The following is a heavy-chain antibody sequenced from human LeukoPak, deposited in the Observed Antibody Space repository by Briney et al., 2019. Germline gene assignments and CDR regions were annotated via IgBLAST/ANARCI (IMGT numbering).Heavy chain of an antibody. CDR3: ARATGRYGSGSYYSKN. CDR2: INPNSGGT. V-gene: IGHV1-2*02. J-gene: IGHJ4*02. D-gene: IGHD3-10*01. Sequence: GASVKVSCKASGYTFTGYYMHWVRQAPGQGLEWMGWINPNSGGTNYAQKFQGRVTMTRDTSISTAYMELSRLRSDDTAVYYCARATGRYGSGSYYSKNWGQGTLVTVSS. CDR1: GYTFTGYY.